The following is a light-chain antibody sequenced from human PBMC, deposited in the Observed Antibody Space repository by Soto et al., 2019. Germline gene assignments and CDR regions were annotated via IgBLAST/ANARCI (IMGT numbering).Light chain of an antibody. J-gene: IGKJ2*01. CDR3: QQYGSSTSYT. CDR1: QSVSSSY. CDR2: GTS. V-gene: IGKV3-20*01. Sequence: EIVLTQSPGTLSLSPGERATLSCRASQSVSSSYLAWYQQKPGQAPRLLIYGTSNRATGIPDRFSGSGSGTDFTLTISRLEPEDFAVYYCQQYGSSTSYTFGQGTKLEIK.